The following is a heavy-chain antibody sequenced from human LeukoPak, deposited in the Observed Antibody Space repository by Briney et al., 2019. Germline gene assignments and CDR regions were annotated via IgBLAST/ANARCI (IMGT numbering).Heavy chain of an antibody. D-gene: IGHD4-17*01. CDR1: EFDLSSHA. J-gene: IGHJ4*02. Sequence: GGSLRLSCAASEFDLSSHAMTWVRQAPGKGLEWVSAISISGSKTYYADSVKGRFTISRDNSKNTLYLQMNSLRAEDTAVYYCANEIRPNDYWGQGTQVTVSS. V-gene: IGHV3-23*01. CDR2: ISISGSKT. CDR3: ANEIRPNDY.